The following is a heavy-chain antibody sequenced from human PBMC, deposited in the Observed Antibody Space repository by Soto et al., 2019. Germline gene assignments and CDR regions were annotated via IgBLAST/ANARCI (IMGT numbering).Heavy chain of an antibody. Sequence: LRLSCAASGFTFSSYAMNWVRQAPGKGLEWVSAIGGSGVSTYYAESVKGRFTISRDNSKTTLYLQMNSLRAEDTAVYYWAKPTGTWYFQSWGQGTLVTVSS. D-gene: IGHD1-1*01. CDR3: AKPTGTWYFQS. V-gene: IGHV3-23*01. CDR2: IGGSGVST. CDR1: GFTFSSYA. J-gene: IGHJ1*01.